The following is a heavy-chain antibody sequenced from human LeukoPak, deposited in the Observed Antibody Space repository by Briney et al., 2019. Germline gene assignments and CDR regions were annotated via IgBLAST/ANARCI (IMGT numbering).Heavy chain of an antibody. V-gene: IGHV3-48*01. CDR3: ARAFDSSGYVGYFDY. CDR1: GFTFSSYS. Sequence: GGSLRLSCAASGFTFSSYSMNWVRQAPGKGLEWVSYISSSSSTIYYADSVKGRFTISRDNSKNSLYLQMNSLRAEDTAVYYCARAFDSSGYVGYFDYWGQGTLVTVSS. J-gene: IGHJ4*02. D-gene: IGHD3-22*01. CDR2: ISSSSSTI.